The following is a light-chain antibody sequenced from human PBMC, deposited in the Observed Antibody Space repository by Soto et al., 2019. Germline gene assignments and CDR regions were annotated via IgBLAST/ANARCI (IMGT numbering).Light chain of an antibody. Sequence: EVVMRQSPGTLSLSPGERATLSCRASQSVSSSYLAWYQQKPGQAPRLLIYATSSRATGIPDRFSGSGSGTDFTLTISRLEPEDFAVYYCQQYGRSLYTFGQGTKLEIK. J-gene: IGKJ2*01. V-gene: IGKV3-20*01. CDR2: ATS. CDR1: QSVSSSY. CDR3: QQYGRSLYT.